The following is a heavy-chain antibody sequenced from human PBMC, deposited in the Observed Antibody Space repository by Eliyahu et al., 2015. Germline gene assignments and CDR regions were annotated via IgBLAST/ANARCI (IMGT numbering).Heavy chain of an antibody. Sequence: QVQLVQSGAEVKRPGASVKVSCKASGYTFTHYAIHWVRXAPGQGLEWMGSINGGNGDTKYSQKFQDRITISRDTSASAAYMELRGLKSEETAVYFCARESTGLYCISATCYTRAVQYYFDSWGQGTLVTVSS. D-gene: IGHD2-2*02. V-gene: IGHV1-3*01. CDR2: INGGNGDT. CDR1: GYTFTHYA. CDR3: ARESTGLYCISATCYTRAVQYYFDS. J-gene: IGHJ4*02.